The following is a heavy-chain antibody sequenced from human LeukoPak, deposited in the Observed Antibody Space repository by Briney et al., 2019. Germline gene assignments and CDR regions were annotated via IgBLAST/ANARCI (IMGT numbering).Heavy chain of an antibody. V-gene: IGHV1-69*05. Sequence: SVKVSCKASGGTFSSYAISWVRQAPGQGLEWMGGIIPIFGTANYAQKFQGRVTITTDESTSTAYMELSSLRSEDTAVYYCARGVGPYYYGSGSYPKYYYYMDVWGKGTTVTVSS. CDR2: IIPIFGTA. CDR1: GGTFSSYA. D-gene: IGHD3-10*01. CDR3: ARGVGPYYYGSGSYPKYYYYMDV. J-gene: IGHJ6*03.